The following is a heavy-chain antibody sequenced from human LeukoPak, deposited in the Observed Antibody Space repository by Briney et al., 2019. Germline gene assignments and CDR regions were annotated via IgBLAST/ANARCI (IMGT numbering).Heavy chain of an antibody. J-gene: IGHJ4*02. D-gene: IGHD4-17*01. CDR1: GGSISSYY. Sequence: SETLSLTCTVSGGSISSYYWSWIRQPAGKGLEWTGRIYTSGSTNYNPSLKSRVTMSVDTSKNQFSLKLSSVTAADTAVYYCARDRALWYDYGILDYWGQGTLVTVSS. CDR2: IYTSGST. V-gene: IGHV4-4*07. CDR3: ARDRALWYDYGILDY.